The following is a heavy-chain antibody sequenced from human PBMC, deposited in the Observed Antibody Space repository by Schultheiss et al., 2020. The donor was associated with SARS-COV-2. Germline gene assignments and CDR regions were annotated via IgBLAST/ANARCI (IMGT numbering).Heavy chain of an antibody. CDR1: GGTFSSYA. J-gene: IGHJ6*02. CDR2: INPNSGGT. D-gene: IGHD2/OR15-2a*01. CDR3: ARGALLHYYYYGMDV. Sequence: ASVKVSCKASGGTFSSYAISWVRQAPGQGLEWMGWINPNSGGTNYAQKFQCWVTMTRDTSISTAYMELSRLRSDDTAVYYCARGALLHYYYYGMDVWGQGTTVTVSS. V-gene: IGHV1-2*04.